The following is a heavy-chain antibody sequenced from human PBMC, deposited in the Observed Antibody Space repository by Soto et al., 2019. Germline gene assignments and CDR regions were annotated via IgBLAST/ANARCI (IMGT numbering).Heavy chain of an antibody. D-gene: IGHD6-19*01. Sequence: QVHLQQSGPGLVKPSQPLPLTCAISGASVSSNTAAWHWTRPSPSRRLEWLGRTYYRSNCRHDYAVSVKSRITVNPDTSKNHFSLQLNSVTPDDTAVYYCARGVAGSGFDLWGQGTLVTVSS. CDR3: ARGVAGSGFDL. CDR1: GASVSSNTAA. J-gene: IGHJ4*02. CDR2: TYYRSNCRH. V-gene: IGHV6-1*01.